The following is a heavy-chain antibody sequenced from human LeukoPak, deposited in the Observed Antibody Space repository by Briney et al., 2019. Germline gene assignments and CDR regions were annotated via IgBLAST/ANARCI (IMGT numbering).Heavy chain of an antibody. V-gene: IGHV4-30-2*01. CDR3: VKDRGNHTTDY. Sequence: SETLSLTCTVSGGSISNNHYYWTWIRQPPGKGLEWIGYIYHSGSTYYNPSLKSRVTISVDTSKKQFSLKLSSVTAADTAVYYCVKDRGNHTTDYWGQGTLVTVSS. J-gene: IGHJ4*02. CDR2: IYHSGST. D-gene: IGHD1-14*01. CDR1: GGSISNNHYY.